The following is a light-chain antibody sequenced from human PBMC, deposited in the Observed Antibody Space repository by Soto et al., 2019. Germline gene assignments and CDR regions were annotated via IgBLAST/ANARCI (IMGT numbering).Light chain of an antibody. CDR1: SSDVGSYNL. Sequence: QSALTQPASVSGSPGQSITISCTGTSSDVGSYNLVSWYQQHPGKVPKLVIYEGSKRPSGVSNRFSGSKSDNTASLTISGLQAEDEADYYCCSYSDRSTLIFGGGTQLTVL. V-gene: IGLV2-23*01. J-gene: IGLJ2*01. CDR2: EGS. CDR3: CSYSDRSTLI.